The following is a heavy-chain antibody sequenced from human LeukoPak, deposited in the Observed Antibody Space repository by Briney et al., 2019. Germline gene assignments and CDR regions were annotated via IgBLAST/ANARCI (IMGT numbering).Heavy chain of an antibody. J-gene: IGHJ6*03. D-gene: IGHD6-6*01. CDR1: GFTFSSYG. CDR3: AKSGIAARFCGRYSYNYMDV. Sequence: GRSLRLSCAASGFTFSSYGMHWVRQAPGKGLEWVAFIRYDGSNKYYADSVKGRFTISRDNSKNTLYLQMNSLRAEDTAVYYCAKSGIAARFCGRYSYNYMDVWGKGTTVTVSS. V-gene: IGHV3-30*02. CDR2: IRYDGSNK.